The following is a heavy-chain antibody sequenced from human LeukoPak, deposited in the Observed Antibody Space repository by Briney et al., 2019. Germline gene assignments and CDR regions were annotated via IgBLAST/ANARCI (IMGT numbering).Heavy chain of an antibody. CDR3: ARGYWFDP. CDR1: GGSISSGSYS. V-gene: IGHV4-30-2*01. CDR2: IYHSGST. Sequence: PSQTLSLTCAVSGGSISSGSYSWSWIRQPPGKGLEWIGYIYHSGSTYYNPSLKSRVTISVDRSKNQFSLKLSSVTAADTAVYYCARGYWFDPWGQGTLVTVSS. J-gene: IGHJ5*02.